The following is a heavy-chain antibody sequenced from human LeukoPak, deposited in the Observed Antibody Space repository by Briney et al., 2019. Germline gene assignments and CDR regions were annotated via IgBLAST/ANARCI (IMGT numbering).Heavy chain of an antibody. CDR1: GFTFSSYS. J-gene: IGHJ4*02. D-gene: IGHD4-23*01. CDR3: ARDQPHGPGGLDY. Sequence: GGSLRLSCAASGFTFSSYSMNWVRQAPGKGLEWVSSISSSSSYIYYADSVKGRFTISRDNAKNSLYLQMNSLRAEDTAVYYCARDQPHGPGGLDYWGQGTLVTVSS. V-gene: IGHV3-21*01. CDR2: ISSSSSYI.